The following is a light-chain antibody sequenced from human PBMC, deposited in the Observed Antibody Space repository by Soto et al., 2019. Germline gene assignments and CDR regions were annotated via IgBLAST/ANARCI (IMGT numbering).Light chain of an antibody. Sequence: DIQMTQSPSSLSASVGDRVTITCRASQSISTYLNWYQQKVGKAPKLLIYAASSLQRGVPSRFSGSGSGTEFTLTIISLQPEDFATYYCQQSYSTPRTFGQGTKLEIK. CDR1: QSISTY. CDR3: QQSYSTPRT. V-gene: IGKV1-39*01. J-gene: IGKJ2*02. CDR2: AAS.